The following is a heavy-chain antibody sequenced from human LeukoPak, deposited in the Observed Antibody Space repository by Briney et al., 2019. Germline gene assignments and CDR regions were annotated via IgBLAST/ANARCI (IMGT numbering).Heavy chain of an antibody. J-gene: IGHJ3*02. CDR2: IYYSGST. CDR3: ARIPGYYDSSGYYLDAFDI. Sequence: SETLSLTCTVSGGSISSHYWSWIRQPPGKGLEWIGYIYYSGSTNYNPSLKSRVTIPVDTSKNQFSLKLSSVTAADTAVYYCARIPGYYDSSGYYLDAFDIWGQGTMVTVSS. V-gene: IGHV4-59*11. D-gene: IGHD3-22*01. CDR1: GGSISSHY.